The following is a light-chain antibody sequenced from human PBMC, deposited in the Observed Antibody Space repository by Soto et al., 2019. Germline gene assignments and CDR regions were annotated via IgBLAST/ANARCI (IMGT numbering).Light chain of an antibody. CDR3: TSYAGGNNV. Sequence: QSALTQPPSASGSPGQSVTISCTGTSSDVGGYNYVSWYQQHPGKVPKLMVYEVNKRPSGVPDRFSGSKSGNTASLTVSGLQDEDEADYYCTSYAGGNNVVGTGTKLTVL. CDR1: SSDVGGYNY. V-gene: IGLV2-8*01. CDR2: EVN. J-gene: IGLJ1*01.